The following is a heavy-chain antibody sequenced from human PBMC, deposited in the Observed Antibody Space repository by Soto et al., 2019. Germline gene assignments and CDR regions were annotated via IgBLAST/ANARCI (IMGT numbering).Heavy chain of an antibody. V-gene: IGHV4-59*06. CDR3: ARDQSGSGGSDNWFDP. CDR2: IYYSGST. Sequence: SETLSLTCTVSGGSISSYYWSWIRQHPGKGLEWIGYIYYSGSTYYNPSLKSRVTISVDTSKNQFSLKLSSVTAADTAVYYCARDQSGSGGSDNWFDPWGQGTLVTVSS. CDR1: GGSISSYY. D-gene: IGHD2-15*01. J-gene: IGHJ5*02.